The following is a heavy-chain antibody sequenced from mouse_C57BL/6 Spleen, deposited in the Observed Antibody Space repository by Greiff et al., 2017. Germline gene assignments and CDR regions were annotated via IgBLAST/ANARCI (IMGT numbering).Heavy chain of an antibody. D-gene: IGHD2-2*01. CDR3: ARSTMVTTEVDY. CDR1: GYAFSSSW. Sequence: QVQLKESGPELVKPGASVKISCKASGYAFSSSWMNWVKQRPGKGLEWIGRIYPGDGDTNYNGKFKGKATLTADKSSSTAYMQLSSLTSEDSAVYFCARSTMVTTEVDYWGQGTTLTVSS. CDR2: IYPGDGDT. J-gene: IGHJ2*01. V-gene: IGHV1-82*01.